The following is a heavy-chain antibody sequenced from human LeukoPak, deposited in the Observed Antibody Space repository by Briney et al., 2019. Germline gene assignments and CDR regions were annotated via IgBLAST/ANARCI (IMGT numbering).Heavy chain of an antibody. CDR2: INPNSGGT. CDR3: ARADCSSTSCLNAFDI. D-gene: IGHD2-2*01. CDR1: GYTYTGYY. Sequence: ASVKVSCKASGYTYTGYYMHWVRQAPGQGLEWMGRINPNSGGTNYAQKFQGRVTMTRDTSISTPYMELSRLRSDDTAVYYCARADCSSTSCLNAFDIWGQGTMVTVSS. V-gene: IGHV1-2*06. J-gene: IGHJ3*02.